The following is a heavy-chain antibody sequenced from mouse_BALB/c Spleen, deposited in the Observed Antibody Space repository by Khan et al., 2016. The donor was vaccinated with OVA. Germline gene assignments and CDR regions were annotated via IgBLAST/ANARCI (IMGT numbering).Heavy chain of an antibody. CDR3: ARGYFGNYEFVY. CDR2: IFPGTGPT. CDR1: GYTFTSYG. J-gene: IGHJ3*01. V-gene: IGHV1S132*01. D-gene: IGHD2-1*01. Sequence: QVQLKQSGAELVKPGASVKLSCKTSGYTFTSYGIQWVKQRPGQGLGWIGQIFPGTGPTYYNENLKGQAKLTVDTSSSTAYMQLSSLTSEDSAVDFCARGYFGNYEFVYWGQGTLVTVSP.